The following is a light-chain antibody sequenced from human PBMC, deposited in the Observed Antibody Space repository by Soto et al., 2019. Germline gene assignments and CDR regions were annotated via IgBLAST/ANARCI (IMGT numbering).Light chain of an antibody. CDR3: EQSYSTRWT. J-gene: IGKJ1*01. Sequence: DIQMTQSPSSLTAAVGDRVTITCRASQGIRNYLNWYQQKPGKAPKLLIYGASSLQSVVPSRFSGSGSGTDFTLTISSLLPEDFATYYCEQSYSTRWTFGQGTKVEIK. CDR2: GAS. V-gene: IGKV1-39*01. CDR1: QGIRNY.